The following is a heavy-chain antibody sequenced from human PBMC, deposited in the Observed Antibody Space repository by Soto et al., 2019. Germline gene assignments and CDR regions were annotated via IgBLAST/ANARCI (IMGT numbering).Heavy chain of an antibody. CDR3: ARGNYDFLTGYYIEYFDY. V-gene: IGHV4-59*01. CDR2: IYYGGST. J-gene: IGHJ4*02. CDR1: GGSISTYY. D-gene: IGHD3-9*01. Sequence: PSETLSLTCTVSGGSISTYYWSWIRQPPGKGLEWIGYIYYGGSTNYNPSLKSRVTISVDTSKNQFSLKLSSVTAADTAVYYCARGNYDFLTGYYIEYFDYWGQGTLVTVSS.